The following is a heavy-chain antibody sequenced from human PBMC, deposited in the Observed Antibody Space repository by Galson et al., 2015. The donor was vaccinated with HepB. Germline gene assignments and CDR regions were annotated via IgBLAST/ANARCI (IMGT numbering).Heavy chain of an antibody. CDR2: IRSKANSYAT. Sequence: SLRLSCAASGFTFSGSAMHWVRQASGKGLEWVGRIRSKANSYATAYAASVKGRFTISRDDSKNTAYLQMNSLKTEDTAVYYCTIRYDYIWGSYRIFDYWGQGTLVTVSS. D-gene: IGHD3-16*02. J-gene: IGHJ4*02. CDR1: GFTFSGSA. V-gene: IGHV3-73*01. CDR3: TIRYDYIWGSYRIFDY.